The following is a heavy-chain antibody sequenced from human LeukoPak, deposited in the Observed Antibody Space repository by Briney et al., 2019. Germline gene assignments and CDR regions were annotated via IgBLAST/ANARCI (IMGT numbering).Heavy chain of an antibody. CDR1: GGSITSTTYY. CDR3: ARLTALGTANDY. V-gene: IGHV4-39*01. J-gene: IGHJ4*02. CDR2: LHYSVTT. D-gene: IGHD6-13*01. Sequence: ASETLSLTCTVSGGSITSTTYYWGWVRQPPGKGLEWIGSLHYSVTTYYNPSVKSRVTISADTPKNQFSLKLTSVTAADTAVYYCARLTALGTANDYWGQGTLVTVSS.